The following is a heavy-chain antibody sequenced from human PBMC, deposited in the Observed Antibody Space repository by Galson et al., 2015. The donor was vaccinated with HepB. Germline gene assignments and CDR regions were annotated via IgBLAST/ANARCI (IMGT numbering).Heavy chain of an antibody. D-gene: IGHD1-1*01. J-gene: IGHJ6*03. CDR1: GFTFSSYS. Sequence: SLRLSCAASGFTFSSYSMNWVRQAPGKGLEWVPYISSSSSTIYYADSVKGRFTISRDNAKNSLYLQMNSLRAEDTAVYYCARDLRGERRPLYYMDVWGKGTTVTVSS. CDR2: ISSSSSTI. V-gene: IGHV3-48*01. CDR3: ARDLRGERRPLYYMDV.